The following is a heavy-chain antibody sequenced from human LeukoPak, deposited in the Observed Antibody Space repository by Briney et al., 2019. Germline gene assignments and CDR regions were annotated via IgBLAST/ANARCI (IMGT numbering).Heavy chain of an antibody. CDR1: GFAFTYYA. CDR3: ARDYADYVGFFFFDH. D-gene: IGHD4-17*01. V-gene: IGHV3-23*01. CDR2: ISDSGGST. J-gene: IGHJ4*02. Sequence: GGSLRLSCAASGFAFTYYAMNWVRLAPGKGLEWVSSISDSGGSTYYADSAKGRFTISRDNSKNTLYLQMDSLRAEDTAVYYCARDYADYVGFFFFDHWGQGTLVTVSS.